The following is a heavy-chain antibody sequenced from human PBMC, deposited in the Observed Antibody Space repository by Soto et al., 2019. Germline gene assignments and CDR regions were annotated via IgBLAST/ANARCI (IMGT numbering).Heavy chain of an antibody. CDR3: ARGLTRWFVEVSQRGGYYYYMDV. CDR2: MNDSENI. CDR1: SGSFSGYQ. V-gene: IGHV4-34*01. D-gene: IGHD3-10*01. Sequence: QVQLQQWGAGLLKPSETLSLTCAGNSGSFSGYQWSRIRQPPGKGLEWIGGMNDSENINYNRSLKSRVTSLVDTPKKQTSLRLYSVTGADTAVYYCARGLTRWFVEVSQRGGYYYYMDVWVKGATVTVSS. J-gene: IGHJ6*03.